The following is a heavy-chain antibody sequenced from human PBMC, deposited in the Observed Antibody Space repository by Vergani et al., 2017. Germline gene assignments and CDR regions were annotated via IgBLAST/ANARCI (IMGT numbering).Heavy chain of an antibody. CDR2: ISGNGGNT. V-gene: IGHV3-23*01. CDR3: AREERSNTSPFVGD. Sequence: EVQLLESGGNLIQPGGSLRLSCGASGFTFSSYAMTWVRLAPGKGLQWVSDISGNGGNTFYTDSVKGRFTIPRDNSKDTLYLQMNSLRVEDTAIYYCAREERSNTSPFVGDWGQGTLVTV. CDR1: GFTFSSYA. J-gene: IGHJ4*02. D-gene: IGHD2/OR15-2a*01.